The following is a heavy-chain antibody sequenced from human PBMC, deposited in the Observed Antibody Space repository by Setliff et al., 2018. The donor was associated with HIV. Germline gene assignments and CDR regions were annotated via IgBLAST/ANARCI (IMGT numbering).Heavy chain of an antibody. V-gene: IGHV4-39*07. Sequence: PSETLSLTCTVSGGSISSSGYYWGWIRQPPGKGLEWIGSIYYSGSTYYNPSLASRITISIDTSKNEFSLKMTSVTAADTAVYYCARAPLKYYDILTGFHDAFDIWGQGTMVIVSS. CDR1: GGSISSSGYY. D-gene: IGHD3-9*01. J-gene: IGHJ3*02. CDR3: ARAPLKYYDILTGFHDAFDI. CDR2: IYYSGST.